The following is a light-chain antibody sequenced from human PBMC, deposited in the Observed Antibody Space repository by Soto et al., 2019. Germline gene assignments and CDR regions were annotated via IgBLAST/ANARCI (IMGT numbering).Light chain of an antibody. Sequence: QSALTQPASVSGSPGQSITISCTGTSSDVGGHNYVSWYQQHPGKAPKLLIYEVRVRPSGVSIRFSGSKSANTASLTSSGLQAEDEADYYCSSYTTTSTLRVFGGGTKVTVL. CDR1: SSDVGGHNY. CDR2: EVR. V-gene: IGLV2-14*01. CDR3: SSYTTTSTLRV. J-gene: IGLJ3*02.